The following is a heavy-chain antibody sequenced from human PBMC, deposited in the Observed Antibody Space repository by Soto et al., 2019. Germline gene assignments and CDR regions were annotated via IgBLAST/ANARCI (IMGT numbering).Heavy chain of an antibody. Sequence: PGESLKLSCKGSGYSFTSYWIGWVRQMPGKGLEWMGIIYPGDSDTRYSPSFQGQVTISADKSISTAYLQWSSLKASDTAMYYCARWTAARVPHHYYYGMDVWGQGTTVTVSS. CDR3: ARWTAARVPHHYYYGMDV. CDR2: IYPGDSDT. CDR1: GYSFTSYW. D-gene: IGHD5-12*01. J-gene: IGHJ6*02. V-gene: IGHV5-51*01.